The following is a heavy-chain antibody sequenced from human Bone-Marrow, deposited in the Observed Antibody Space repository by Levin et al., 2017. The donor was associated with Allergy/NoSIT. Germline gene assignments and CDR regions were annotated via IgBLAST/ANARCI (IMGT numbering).Heavy chain of an antibody. CDR3: ARDYCGGDCYADTGSFDI. CDR2: ISSSSSTI. CDR1: GFIFTDYY. D-gene: IGHD2-21*02. V-gene: IGHV3-11*01. Sequence: GGSLRLSCEASGFIFTDYYMAWIRQAPGKGLEWVSYISSSSSTIYYADSVKGRFTISRDNANNSLSLQMNSLRAEDTAVYFCARDYCGGDCYADTGSFDIWGQGTMVTVSS. J-gene: IGHJ3*02.